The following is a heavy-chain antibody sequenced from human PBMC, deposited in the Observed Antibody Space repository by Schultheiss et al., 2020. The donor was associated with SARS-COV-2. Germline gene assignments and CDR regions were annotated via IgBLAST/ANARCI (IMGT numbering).Heavy chain of an antibody. CDR1: GYSFTSYL. Sequence: GESLKISCTGSGYSFTSYLIGWVRQMPGKGLEWMGIIYPGDSDTRYSPSFQGQVTISADKSISTAYLQWSSLKASDTAMYYCARLRIDGSSWYSVDYWGQGTLVTVSS. CDR2: IYPGDSDT. V-gene: IGHV5-51*01. CDR3: ARLRIDGSSWYSVDY. D-gene: IGHD6-13*01. J-gene: IGHJ4*02.